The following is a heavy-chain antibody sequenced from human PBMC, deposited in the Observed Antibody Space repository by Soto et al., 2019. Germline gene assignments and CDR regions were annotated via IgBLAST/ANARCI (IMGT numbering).Heavy chain of an antibody. J-gene: IGHJ4*02. CDR1: GFIFSDYA. CDR2: IGSSRSSI. Sequence: VQLVESGGGLVQPGGSLRLSCTASGFIFSDYAMNWVRQAPGKGLEWVSYIGSSRSSIYYADSVKGRLTISRDSSKNSFFLQINSLRDEDTAVYYCASGGRGYDYFDSCGLGTLVTVS. V-gene: IGHV3-48*02. D-gene: IGHD5-12*01. CDR3: ASGGRGYDYFDS.